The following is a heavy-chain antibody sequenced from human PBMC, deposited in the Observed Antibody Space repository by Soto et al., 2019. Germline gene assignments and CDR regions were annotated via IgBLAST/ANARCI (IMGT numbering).Heavy chain of an antibody. V-gene: IGHV1-18*01. Sequence: QVHLVQSGAEVKKPGASVKVSCKASGYTFTSYGIPWVRQAPGQGLGWMGWISAHNGNTDYAQKLQGRVIVTRDTSTSTAYMELRSLISDDTAVYYCAGGRYGDYWGQGALVTVSS. CDR2: ISAHNGNT. D-gene: IGHD1-1*01. CDR3: AGGRYGDY. CDR1: GYTFTSYG. J-gene: IGHJ4*02.